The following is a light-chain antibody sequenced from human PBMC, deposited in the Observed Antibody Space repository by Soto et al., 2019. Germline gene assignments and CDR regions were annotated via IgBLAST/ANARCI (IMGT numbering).Light chain of an antibody. J-gene: IGKJ1*01. CDR3: QQYDNIPRT. CDR2: DAS. Sequence: DIQMTQSPSSLSASVGDRVTITCQASQEISNYLNWYQQKAGKAPKLLIYDASNLETGVPSRFSGSGSETDFTFTISSLQPEDIATYYCQQYDNIPRTFGQGTKVEIK. V-gene: IGKV1-33*01. CDR1: QEISNY.